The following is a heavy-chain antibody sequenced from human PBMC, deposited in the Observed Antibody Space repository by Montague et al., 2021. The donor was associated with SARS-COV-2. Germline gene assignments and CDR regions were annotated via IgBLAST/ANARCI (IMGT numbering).Heavy chain of an antibody. CDR2: IYYSGTT. CDR1: GGHYF. J-gene: IGHJ2*01. V-gene: IGHV4-59*01. D-gene: IGHD3-22*01. CDR3: ARIVVVTYSHFDL. Sequence: SETRSLTCTVSGGHYFWSWIRQPPGRGLEWIGYIYYSGTTKCNPSLESRVTISLDTSKNQLSLRLSSVTAADTAVYYCARIVVVTYSHFDLWGRGTLVTVSS.